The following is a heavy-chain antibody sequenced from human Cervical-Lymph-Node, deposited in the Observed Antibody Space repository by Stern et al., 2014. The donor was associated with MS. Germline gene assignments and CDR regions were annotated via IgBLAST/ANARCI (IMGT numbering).Heavy chain of an antibody. Sequence: VQLVESGAEVKKPGSSVKVSCKASGGTFASYSINWVRQAPGQGLEWMGGIMSFSATPNYAHKFRGRVTLSADESTSTAFLELSSLRSDDTAVYYCARDRCSTASCYEYGMDVWGQGTTVTVSS. D-gene: IGHD2-2*01. J-gene: IGHJ6*02. CDR3: ARDRCSTASCYEYGMDV. CDR2: IMSFSATP. V-gene: IGHV1-69*01. CDR1: GGTFASYS.